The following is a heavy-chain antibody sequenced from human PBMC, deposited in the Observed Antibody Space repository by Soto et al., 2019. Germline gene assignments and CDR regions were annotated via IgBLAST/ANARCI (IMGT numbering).Heavy chain of an antibody. J-gene: IGHJ4*02. V-gene: IGHV3-23*01. CDR2: ISGSGGST. D-gene: IGHD7-27*01. CDR3: AKEVSLGSTVDLGY. CDR1: GFTFTIFA. Sequence: GGSLRLSCAASGFTFTIFAMSWVRQSPGKGLEWVSTISGSGGSTYYADAVKGRFTISRDNSMGTLYLQMKSLRVEDTAINYCAKEVSLGSTVDLGYWGQGTLVTVSS.